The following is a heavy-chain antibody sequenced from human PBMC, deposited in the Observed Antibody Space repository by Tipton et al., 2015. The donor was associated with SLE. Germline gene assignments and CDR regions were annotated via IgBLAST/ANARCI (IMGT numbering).Heavy chain of an antibody. CDR1: GFTFSSFS. CDR2: ISSSSSYI. CDR3: ARSGIAVGDFDY. J-gene: IGHJ4*02. Sequence: VQLVQSGGGLVKPGGSLRLSCAASGFTFSSFSMNWVRQAPGKGLEWVSSISSSSSYIYYADSVKGRFTISRDNAKNSLYLQMNSLRAEDTAFYYCARSGIAVGDFDYWGQGSLVTVSS. V-gene: IGHV3-21*04. D-gene: IGHD6-19*01.